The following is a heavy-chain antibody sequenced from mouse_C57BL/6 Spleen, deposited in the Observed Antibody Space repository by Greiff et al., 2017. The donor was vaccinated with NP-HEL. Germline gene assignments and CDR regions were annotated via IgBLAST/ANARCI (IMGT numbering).Heavy chain of an antibody. J-gene: IGHJ4*01. V-gene: IGHV5-9*01. CDR1: GFTFSSYT. Sequence: DVKLVESGGGLVKPGGSLKLSCAASGFTFSSYTMSWVRQTPEKRLEWVATISGGGGNTYYPDSVKGRFTISRDNAKNTLYLQMSSLRSEDTALYYCARSYLYYAMDYWGQGTSVTVSS. CDR3: ARSYLYYAMDY. CDR2: ISGGGGNT. D-gene: IGHD5-5*01.